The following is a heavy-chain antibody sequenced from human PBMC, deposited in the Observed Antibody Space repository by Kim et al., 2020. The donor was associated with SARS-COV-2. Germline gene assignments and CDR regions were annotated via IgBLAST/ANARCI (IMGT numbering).Heavy chain of an antibody. V-gene: IGHV4-34*01. CDR3: ARGRREILAARRGFDP. CDR1: GGSFSGYY. J-gene: IGHJ5*02. CDR2: IHHSGST. D-gene: IGHD2-15*01. Sequence: SETLSLTCAVYGGSFSGYYWSWIRQPPGKGLEWIGEIHHSGSTNYNSSLKSRVTISVDTSKNQFSLKLSSVTAADTAVFYCARGRREILAARRGFDPWGQGTLVTVSS.